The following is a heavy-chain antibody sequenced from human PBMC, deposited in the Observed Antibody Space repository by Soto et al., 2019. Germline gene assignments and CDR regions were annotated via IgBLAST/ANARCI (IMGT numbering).Heavy chain of an antibody. Sequence: PSETLSLTCTVSGGSISSSSHHWGWIRQPPGKGLEWIGYIYYSGSTNYNPSLKSRVTISVDTSKNQFSLKLSSVTAADTAVYYCARDAAETDWFDPWGQGTLVTVSS. J-gene: IGHJ5*02. CDR2: IYYSGST. CDR3: ARDAAETDWFDP. D-gene: IGHD6-25*01. CDR1: GGSISSSSHH. V-gene: IGHV4-61*01.